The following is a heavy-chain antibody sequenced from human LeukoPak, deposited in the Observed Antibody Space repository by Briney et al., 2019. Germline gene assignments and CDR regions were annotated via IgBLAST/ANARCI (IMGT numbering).Heavy chain of an antibody. CDR3: AKDRGAYSSSSKAAVVY. J-gene: IGHJ4*02. Sequence: GGSLRLSCAASGFTFSSYAMSWVRQAPGKGLEWVSAISGSGGSTYYADSVKGRFTISRDNSKSTLYLQMNSLRAEDTAVYYCAKDRGAYSSSSKAAVVYWGQGTLVTVSS. V-gene: IGHV3-23*01. CDR1: GFTFSSYA. CDR2: ISGSGGST. D-gene: IGHD6-6*01.